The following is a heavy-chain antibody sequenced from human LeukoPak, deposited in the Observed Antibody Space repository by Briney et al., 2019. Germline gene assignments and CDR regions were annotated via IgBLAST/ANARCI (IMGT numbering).Heavy chain of an antibody. CDR3: ARGAYYYGSGTSRGLDP. J-gene: IGHJ5*02. Sequence: SETLSLTCTVSGYSISSGYYWGWIRQPPGKGLEWIGSIYYSGSTYYNPSLKSRVTISVDTSKNQFSLKLSSVTAADTAVYYCARGAYYYGSGTSRGLDPWGQGTLVTVSS. V-gene: IGHV4-38-2*02. D-gene: IGHD3-10*01. CDR1: GYSISSGYY. CDR2: IYYSGST.